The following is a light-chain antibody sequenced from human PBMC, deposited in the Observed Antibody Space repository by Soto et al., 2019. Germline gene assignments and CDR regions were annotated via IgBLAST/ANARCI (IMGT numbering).Light chain of an antibody. J-gene: IGLJ1*01. V-gene: IGLV2-18*02. CDR1: SSDVGSYNR. CDR2: DVN. CDR3: SSYTISSTYV. Sequence: QSVLTQPPSVSGSPGQSVAISCTGTSSDVGSYNRVSWYQQPPGTAPKLMIYDVNNRPSGVPDRFSGSKFGNTASLTISGLQAEDEADYYCSSYTISSTYVFGTGTKVTVL.